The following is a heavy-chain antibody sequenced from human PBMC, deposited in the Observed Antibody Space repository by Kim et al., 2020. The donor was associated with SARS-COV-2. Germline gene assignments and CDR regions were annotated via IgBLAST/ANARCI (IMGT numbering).Heavy chain of an antibody. CDR3: AKGGDGLFDY. D-gene: IGHD3-10*01. CDR2: ISWDGGST. J-gene: IGHJ4*02. Sequence: GGSLRLSCAASGFTFDDYTMHWVRQAPGKGLEWVSLISWDGGSTYYADSVKGRFTISRDNSKNSLYLQMNSLRTEDTALYYCAKGGDGLFDYWGQGTLVTVSS. CDR1: GFTFDDYT. V-gene: IGHV3-43*01.